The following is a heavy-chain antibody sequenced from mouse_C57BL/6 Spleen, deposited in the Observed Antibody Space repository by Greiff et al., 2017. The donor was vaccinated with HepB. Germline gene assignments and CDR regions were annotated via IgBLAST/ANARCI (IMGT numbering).Heavy chain of an antibody. J-gene: IGHJ3*01. V-gene: IGHV1-59*01. D-gene: IGHD2-4*01. Sequence: VQLQQSGAELVRPGTSVKLSCKASGYTFTSYWMHWVKQRPGQGLGWIGVIDPSDSYTNYNQKFKGKATLTVDTSSSTAYMQLSSLTSEDSAVYYWARRLGDYDWFAYWGQGTLVTVSA. CDR1: GYTFTSYW. CDR3: ARRLGDYDWFAY. CDR2: IDPSDSYT.